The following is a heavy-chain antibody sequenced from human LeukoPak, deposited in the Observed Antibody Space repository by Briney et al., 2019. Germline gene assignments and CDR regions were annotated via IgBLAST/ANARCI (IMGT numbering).Heavy chain of an antibody. CDR3: ARMYYYGSGYPGAFDI. CDR2: LSGSGSAI. Sequence: GGSLRLSCAASGFTFSNYYMSWIRQAPGKGLEWVSFLSGSGSAIYYADSVKGRFTISRDNSKNTLYLQMNSLRAEDTAVYYCARMYYYGSGYPGAFDIWGQGTMVTVSS. D-gene: IGHD3-10*01. J-gene: IGHJ3*02. V-gene: IGHV3-11*04. CDR1: GFTFSNYY.